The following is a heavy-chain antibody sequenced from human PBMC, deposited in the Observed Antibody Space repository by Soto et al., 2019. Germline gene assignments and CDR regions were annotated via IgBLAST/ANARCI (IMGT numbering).Heavy chain of an antibody. D-gene: IGHD3-3*01. Sequence: PSETLSLTCAVYGGSFSGYYWSWIRQPPGKGLEWIGEINHSGSTNYNPSLKSRVTISVDTSKNQFSLKLSSVTAADTAVYYFARGGYRITIFGVVIIPNYFDYWGQGTLVTVSS. J-gene: IGHJ4*02. CDR3: ARGGYRITIFGVVIIPNYFDY. CDR2: INHSGST. CDR1: GGSFSGYY. V-gene: IGHV4-34*01.